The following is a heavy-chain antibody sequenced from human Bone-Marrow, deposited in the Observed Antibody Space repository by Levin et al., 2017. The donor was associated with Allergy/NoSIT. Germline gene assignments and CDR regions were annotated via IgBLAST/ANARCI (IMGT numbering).Heavy chain of an antibody. CDR1: GYTFTSYY. V-gene: IGHV1-46*01. D-gene: IGHD6-13*01. J-gene: IGHJ4*02. Sequence: ASVKVSCKASGYTFTSYYMHWVRQAPGQGLEWMGIINPSGGSTSYAQKFQGRVTMTRDTSTSTVYMELSSLRSEDTAVYYCARDLGGIAAADPYYFDYWGQGTLVTVSS. CDR3: ARDLGGIAAADPYYFDY. CDR2: INPSGGST.